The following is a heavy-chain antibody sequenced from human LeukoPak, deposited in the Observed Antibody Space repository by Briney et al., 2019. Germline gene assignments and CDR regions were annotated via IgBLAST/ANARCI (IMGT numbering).Heavy chain of an antibody. CDR1: GGSISSYY. D-gene: IGHD3-10*01. Sequence: SETLSLTCTVSGGSISSYYWSWIRQPAGKALEWIGSVSSSGGTHYSPSLKNRLSISMDTSQNQFSLRLSSVTVADTAVYYCAKYIGGSMFEHWGQGALVTVSS. CDR2: VSSSGGT. V-gene: IGHV4-4*07. J-gene: IGHJ4*02. CDR3: AKYIGGSMFEH.